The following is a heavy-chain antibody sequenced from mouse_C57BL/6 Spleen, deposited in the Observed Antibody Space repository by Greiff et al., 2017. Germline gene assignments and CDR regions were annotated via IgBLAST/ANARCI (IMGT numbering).Heavy chain of an antibody. CDR3: ARDYSNYLAWFAY. V-gene: IGHV3-6*01. D-gene: IGHD2-5*01. J-gene: IGHJ3*01. Sequence: EVQLVESGPGLVKPSQSLSLTCSVTGYSITSGYYWNWIRQFPGNKLEWMGYISYDGSNNYNPSLKNRISITRDTSKNQFFLKLNSVTTEDTATYYCARDYSNYLAWFAYWGQGTLVTVSA. CDR2: ISYDGSN. CDR1: GYSITSGYY.